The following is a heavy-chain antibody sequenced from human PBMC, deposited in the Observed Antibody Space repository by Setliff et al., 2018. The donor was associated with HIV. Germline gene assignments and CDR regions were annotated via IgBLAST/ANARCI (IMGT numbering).Heavy chain of an antibody. V-gene: IGHV4-31*03. CDR3: ARGNQASLDPPYGYNYFDP. J-gene: IGHJ5*02. CDR1: GASINSGSYY. Sequence: PSETLSLTCSVSGASINSGSYYWTWIRQHPGKGLEWIGYIYYSGRTYYNPSLKSRLAMSLDTSSNQFSLKLRPVTAADTAVYDCARGNQASLDPPYGYNYFDPWGQGILVTVSS. D-gene: IGHD3-9*01. CDR2: IYYSGRT.